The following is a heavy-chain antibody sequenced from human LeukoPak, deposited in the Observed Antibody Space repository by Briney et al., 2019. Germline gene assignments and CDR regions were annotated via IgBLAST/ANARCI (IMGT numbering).Heavy chain of an antibody. Sequence: GGSLRLSCAASGFTFSSFGMHWVRQAPGKGLEWVSGISWNSGSIGYADSVKGRFTISRDNAKNSLYLQMNSLRAEDMALYYCAKDGGDYGDYLDYWGQGTLVTVSS. CDR3: AKDGGDYGDYLDY. V-gene: IGHV3-9*03. D-gene: IGHD4-17*01. CDR2: ISWNSGSI. CDR1: GFTFSSFG. J-gene: IGHJ4*02.